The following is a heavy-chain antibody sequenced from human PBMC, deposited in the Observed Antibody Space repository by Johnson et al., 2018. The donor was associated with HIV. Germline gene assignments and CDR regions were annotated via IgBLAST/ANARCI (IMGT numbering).Heavy chain of an antibody. J-gene: IGHJ3*02. CDR2: IKQDGSEK. CDR1: GFTFSNAW. D-gene: IGHD3-22*01. Sequence: VQLVESGGGLVKPGGSLRLSCAASGFTFSNAWMSWVRQAPGKGLEWVANIKQDGSEKYYVDSVKGRFTISRDNSKNTLFLQMNSLRAEDTAVYYCVRRFYDSSAFDIWGQGTLVTVSS. CDR3: VRRFYDSSAFDI. V-gene: IGHV3-7*01.